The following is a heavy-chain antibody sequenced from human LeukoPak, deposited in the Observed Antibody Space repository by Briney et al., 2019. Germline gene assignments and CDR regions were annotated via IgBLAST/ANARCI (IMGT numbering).Heavy chain of an antibody. V-gene: IGHV3-49*04. CDR1: GFTFGDYA. D-gene: IGHD2-15*01. CDR3: TRDIVVVVAATGYYYYYGMDV. Sequence: GGSLRLSCTASGFTFGDYAMSWVRQAPGKGLEWVGFIRSKAYGGTTEYAASVKGRFTISRDDSKSIAYLQMNSLKTEDTAVYYCTRDIVVVVAATGYYYYYGMDVWVQGTTVTVSS. CDR2: IRSKAYGGTT. J-gene: IGHJ6*02.